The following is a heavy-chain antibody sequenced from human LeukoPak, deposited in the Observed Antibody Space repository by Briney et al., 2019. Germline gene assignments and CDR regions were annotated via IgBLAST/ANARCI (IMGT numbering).Heavy chain of an antibody. CDR2: IYYSGST. CDR3: ARENSSGHDY. V-gene: IGHV4-59*01. D-gene: IGHD6-19*01. J-gene: IGHJ4*02. Sequence: SETLSLTCTVSGGSISSYCWSWIRQPPGKGLEWIGYIYYSGSTNYNPSLKSRVTISVDTSKNQFSLKLSSVTAADTAVYYCARENSSGHDYWGQGTLVTVSS. CDR1: GGSISSYC.